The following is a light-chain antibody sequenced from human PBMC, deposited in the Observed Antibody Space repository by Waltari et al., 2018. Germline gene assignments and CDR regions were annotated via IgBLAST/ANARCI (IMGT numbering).Light chain of an antibody. CDR3: QQYYNTPFT. V-gene: IGKV4-1*01. Sequence: IVMTQSPDSLAVSLGERATINCKSSQSVLLRPNNKNSLAWYQQKPGQPPKLLIYWASTRESGVPDRFSGSGSGTDFTLTISSLQAEDVAVYYCQQYYNTPFTFGPGTKVDIK. CDR1: QSVLLRPNNKNS. J-gene: IGKJ3*01. CDR2: WAS.